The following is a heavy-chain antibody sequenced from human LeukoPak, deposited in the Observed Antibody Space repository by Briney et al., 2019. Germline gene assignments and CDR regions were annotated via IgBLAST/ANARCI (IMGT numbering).Heavy chain of an antibody. CDR2: IFTSGIT. J-gene: IGHJ6*03. V-gene: IGHV4-4*07. CDR1: GVSISLYY. CDR3: AREISGSYYSPLGYMDV. D-gene: IGHD3-10*01. Sequence: SETLSLTCTASGVSISLYYWNWIRQPAGKGLEWVGRIFTSGITNYNPSLKSRVTMSVDTSKSQFSLALSSVTAADTAVYYCAREISGSYYSPLGYMDVWGKGTTVTVSS.